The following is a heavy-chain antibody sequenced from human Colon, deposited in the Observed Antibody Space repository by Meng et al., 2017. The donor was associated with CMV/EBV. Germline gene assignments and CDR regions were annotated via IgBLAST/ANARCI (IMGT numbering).Heavy chain of an antibody. CDR3: ARMYYDSSGYYYEGQHYGMDV. V-gene: IGHV3-48*04. CDR2: ISSSSSGTI. J-gene: IGHJ6*02. Sequence: GGSLRLSCAASGFIFSSYTMNWVRQAPGKGLEWVSYISSSSSGTIYYADSVKGRFIISRDNAKNSLYLQMNSLRAEDTAVYYCARMYYDSSGYYYEGQHYGMDVWGQGTTVTVSS. D-gene: IGHD3-22*01. CDR1: GFIFSSYT.